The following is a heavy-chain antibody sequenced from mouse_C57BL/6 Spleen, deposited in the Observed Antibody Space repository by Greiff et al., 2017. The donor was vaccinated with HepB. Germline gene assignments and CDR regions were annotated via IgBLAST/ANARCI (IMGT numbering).Heavy chain of an antibody. Sequence: VQLQQSGAELVKPGASVKISCKASGYAFSSYWMNWVKQRPGKGLEWIGQIYPGDGDTNYNGKFKGKATLTADKSSSTASMQLSSLTSEDSAVYFCARKNWDGWFAYWGQGTLVTVSA. J-gene: IGHJ3*01. V-gene: IGHV1-80*01. CDR1: GYAFSSYW. CDR2: IYPGDGDT. D-gene: IGHD4-1*01. CDR3: ARKNWDGWFAY.